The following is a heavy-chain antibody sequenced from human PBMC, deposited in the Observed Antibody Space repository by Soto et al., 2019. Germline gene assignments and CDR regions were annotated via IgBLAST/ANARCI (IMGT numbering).Heavy chain of an antibody. J-gene: IGHJ6*03. Sequence: AGGSLRLSCAASGFTFSSYAMSWVRQAPGKGLEWVSAISGSGGSTYYADSVKGRFTISRDNSKNTLYLQMNSLRAEDTAVYYCAKGGVRGLFGETQTNYYYYYMDVWGKGTTVTVSS. D-gene: IGHD3-10*02. CDR3: AKGGVRGLFGETQTNYYYYYMDV. V-gene: IGHV3-23*01. CDR1: GFTFSSYA. CDR2: ISGSGGST.